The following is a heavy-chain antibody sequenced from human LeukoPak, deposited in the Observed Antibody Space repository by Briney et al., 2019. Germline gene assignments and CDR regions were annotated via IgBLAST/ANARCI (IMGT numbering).Heavy chain of an antibody. D-gene: IGHD6-19*01. CDR1: GGSISSYY. Sequence: PSETLSLTCTVSGGSISSYYWSWIRQPPGKGLEWIGYIYYSGSTNYNPSLKSRVTISVDTSKNQFSLKLSSVTAADTAVYYCARERWSSGFDYWGQGTLVTVSS. V-gene: IGHV4-59*12. CDR3: ARERWSSGFDY. J-gene: IGHJ4*02. CDR2: IYYSGST.